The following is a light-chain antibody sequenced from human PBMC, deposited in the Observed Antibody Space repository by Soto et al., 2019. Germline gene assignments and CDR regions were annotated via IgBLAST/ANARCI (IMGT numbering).Light chain of an antibody. Sequence: EIVLTQSPVTLSLSPVERATLSCRASQSISINYLAWYQQKPGQAPRLLFYGASNWATGIPDRFRGSGSGTDFTLTISRLEPEDFAVYYCQQYGDSPWTFGQGTKVDIK. CDR3: QQYGDSPWT. V-gene: IGKV3-20*01. CDR1: QSISINY. J-gene: IGKJ1*01. CDR2: GAS.